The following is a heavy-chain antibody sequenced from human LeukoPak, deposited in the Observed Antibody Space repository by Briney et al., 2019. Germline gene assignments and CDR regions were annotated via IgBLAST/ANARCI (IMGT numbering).Heavy chain of an antibody. D-gene: IGHD3-16*01. V-gene: IGHV1-58*01. Sequence: SVKVSCKASGFTFTSSAVQWVRQARGQRLEWIGWIVVGSGNTNYAQKFQERVTITRDMSTSTAYMELSSLRSEDTAVYYCAADMGALEYYYYYYMDVWGKGTTVTVSS. J-gene: IGHJ6*03. CDR3: AADMGALEYYYYYYMDV. CDR2: IVVGSGNT. CDR1: GFTFTSSA.